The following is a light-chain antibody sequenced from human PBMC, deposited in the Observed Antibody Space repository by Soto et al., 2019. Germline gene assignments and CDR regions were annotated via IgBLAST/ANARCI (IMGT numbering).Light chain of an antibody. CDR1: QSVGRNY. Sequence: EIVLTQSPDTLSVSPGERATLSCRASQSVGRNYLAWYQQKPGQAPRLLIHGASNRATGVPDRFSGSASGTDFTLTISRLEPEDFAVYYCQQYAISPLTFGGGTKVETK. CDR2: GAS. J-gene: IGKJ4*01. CDR3: QQYAISPLT. V-gene: IGKV3-20*01.